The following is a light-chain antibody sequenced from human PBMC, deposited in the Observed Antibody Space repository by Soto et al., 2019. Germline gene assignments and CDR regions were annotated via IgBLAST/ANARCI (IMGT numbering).Light chain of an antibody. V-gene: IGLV2-14*01. CDR3: ISYTVSRSYV. J-gene: IGLJ1*01. Sequence: QSALTQPASVSGSPGQSITISCSGTSSDIGTYDHVAWFQQFPGKTPKLVIYSVSDRPSGVSYRFSGSKFGNTASLTISGLQADDEADYYCISYTVSRSYVFGTGTKVTVL. CDR2: SVS. CDR1: SSDIGTYDH.